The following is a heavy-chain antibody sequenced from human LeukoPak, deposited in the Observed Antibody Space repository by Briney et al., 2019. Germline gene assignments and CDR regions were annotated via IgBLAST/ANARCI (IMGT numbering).Heavy chain of an antibody. CDR3: ARQGYCSSTRCSGYGMDV. CDR1: EYIFTNYW. V-gene: IGHV5-51*01. Sequence: GESLKISCKGSEYIFTNYWIAWVRQMPGKGLEWMGVIYPDDSDTRYSPSFQGQVTISADKSISTAYLQWSSLKASDTAIYYCARQGYCSSTRCSGYGMDVWGQGTTVTVSS. J-gene: IGHJ6*02. CDR2: IYPDDSDT. D-gene: IGHD2-2*01.